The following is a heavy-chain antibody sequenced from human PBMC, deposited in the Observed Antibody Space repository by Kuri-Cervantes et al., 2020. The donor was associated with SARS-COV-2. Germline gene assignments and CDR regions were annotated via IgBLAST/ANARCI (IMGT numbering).Heavy chain of an antibody. D-gene: IGHD3-10*02. J-gene: IGHJ4*02. CDR1: GFTFSSYG. CDR3: TVRLQPEGVFDY. CDR2: ISYDGSNK. V-gene: IGHV3-30*03. Sequence: GGSLRLSCAASGFTFSSYGMHWVRQAPGKGLEWVAVISYDGSNKYYADSVKGRFTISRDNSKNTLYLQMNGLKTEDSAVYYCTVRLQPEGVFDYWGPGTLVNVSS.